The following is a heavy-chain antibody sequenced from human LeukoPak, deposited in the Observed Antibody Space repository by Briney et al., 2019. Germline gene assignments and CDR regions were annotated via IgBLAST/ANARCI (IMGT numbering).Heavy chain of an antibody. Sequence: GGSLRLSCAASGFTFSSYAMSWVRQAPGKGLEWVTSISDDGTNKYYSDSVRGRFTISRDNSKSTLYLQMDSLRIEDTSMYYCVRGLWAAMGAGAYWGQGTPVAVSS. CDR1: GFTFSSYA. CDR3: VRGLWAAMGAGAY. J-gene: IGHJ4*02. CDR2: ISDDGTNK. V-gene: IGHV3-30*03. D-gene: IGHD2-21*01.